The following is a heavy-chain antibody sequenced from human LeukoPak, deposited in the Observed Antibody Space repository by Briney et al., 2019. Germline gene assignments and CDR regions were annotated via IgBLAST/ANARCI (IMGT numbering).Heavy chain of an antibody. CDR1: GFSVTSNY. D-gene: IGHD2/OR15-2a*01. CDR3: ARDPPAVLLDTYG. CDR2: VYSGGDT. Sequence: GGSLRLSCTASGFSVTSNYINWVRQAPGKGLEWVSLVYSGGDTYYADSVKGRFTISRDKSKNMVYLQMNRLRAEDTALYYCARDPPAVLLDTYGWGQGTLVTVSS. V-gene: IGHV3-66*01. J-gene: IGHJ4*02.